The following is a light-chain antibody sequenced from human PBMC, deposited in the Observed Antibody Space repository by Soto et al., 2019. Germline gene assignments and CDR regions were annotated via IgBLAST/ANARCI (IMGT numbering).Light chain of an antibody. CDR2: GAS. CDR1: QGVGSY. Sequence: VMTQSPATLSVSPGERATFSCRASQGVGSYLAWYQQKPGQAPRLLIYGASNRATGIPARFSGSGSGTDFTLTISSLQSEDFAHYYCQQYNIWPPTFGPGTKVDIK. V-gene: IGKV3-15*01. J-gene: IGKJ3*01. CDR3: QQYNIWPPT.